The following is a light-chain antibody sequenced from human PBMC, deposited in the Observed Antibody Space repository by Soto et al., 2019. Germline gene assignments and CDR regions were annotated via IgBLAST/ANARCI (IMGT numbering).Light chain of an antibody. J-gene: IGLJ2*01. CDR3: SSYAGGNNFVL. Sequence: QSVLTQPPSASGSPGQSVTISCTGASSDVGTYNYVSWFQQHPGKAPKLMIYEVSKRPSGVPDRFSGSKSGNTASLTVSGLQAEDDADYYCSSYAGGNNFVLFGGGTQLTVL. CDR2: EVS. V-gene: IGLV2-8*01. CDR1: SSDVGTYNY.